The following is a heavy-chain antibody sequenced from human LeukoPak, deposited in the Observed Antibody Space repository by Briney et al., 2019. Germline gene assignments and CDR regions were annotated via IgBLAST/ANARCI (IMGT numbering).Heavy chain of an antibody. CDR2: IYPGDSDT. D-gene: IGHD3-10*01. CDR1: GYSFTSYW. Sequence: GESLKISCKGSGYSFTSYWIGWVRQMPGKGLEWMGIIYPGDSDTRYTPSFQGQVTISVDKSISTAYLRWSSLKASDTAIYYCARVGVRGVNGRAYFDYWGQGTLVTVSS. J-gene: IGHJ4*02. V-gene: IGHV5-51*01. CDR3: ARVGVRGVNGRAYFDY.